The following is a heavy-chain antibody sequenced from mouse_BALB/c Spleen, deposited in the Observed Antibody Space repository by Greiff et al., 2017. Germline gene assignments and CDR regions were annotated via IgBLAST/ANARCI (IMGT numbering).Heavy chain of an antibody. D-gene: IGHD4-1*01. CDR2: IWSGGST. J-gene: IGHJ3*01. CDR3: ARGKLGRFAY. Sequence: VQLQQSGPGLVQPSQSLSITCTVSGFSLTSYGVHWVRQSPGKGLEWLGVIWSGGSTDYNAAFISRLSISKDNSKSQVFFKMNSLQADDTAIYYCARGKLGRFAYWGQGTLVTVSA. V-gene: IGHV2-4-1*01. CDR1: GFSLTSYG.